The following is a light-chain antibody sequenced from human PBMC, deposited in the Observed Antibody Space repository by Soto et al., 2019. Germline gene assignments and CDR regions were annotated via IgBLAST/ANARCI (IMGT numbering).Light chain of an antibody. Sequence: QSALTQPASVSGSPGQSITISCTGTSSDVGGYNYVSWYQQHPGKAPKLMIYDVSNRPSGVSNRFSGSKSGHTASLTISGLQAEDEADYYCSSYTSSSTPLYVFGTGTKLTVL. CDR1: SSDVGGYNY. J-gene: IGLJ1*01. CDR2: DVS. CDR3: SSYTSSSTPLYV. V-gene: IGLV2-14*01.